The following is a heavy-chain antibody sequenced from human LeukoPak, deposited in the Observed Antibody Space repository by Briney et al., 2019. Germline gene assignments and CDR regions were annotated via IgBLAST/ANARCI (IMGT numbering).Heavy chain of an antibody. CDR3: TRGSIAYYYMDV. CDR1: GGSISSYY. D-gene: IGHD3-22*01. Sequence: SETLSLTCTVSGGSISSYYWSWIRQPAGKGLEWIGYIYYSGSTNYNPSLKSRVTISVDTSKNQFSLKLSSVTAADTAVYYCTRGSIAYYYMDVWGKGTTVTISS. V-gene: IGHV4-59*01. CDR2: IYYSGST. J-gene: IGHJ6*03.